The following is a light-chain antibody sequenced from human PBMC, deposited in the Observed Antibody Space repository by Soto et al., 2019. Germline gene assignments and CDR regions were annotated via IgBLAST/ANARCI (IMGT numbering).Light chain of an antibody. Sequence: EIVLTQSPATLSLSPGERATLSCRASQSVSSYLAWYQQKPGQAPRLLVNDASSRATGIPARFGGSGSGTDFTLTISSLEPEDFAVYYCQQRSSWPLTFGGGTRVEIK. CDR3: QQRSSWPLT. CDR1: QSVSSY. J-gene: IGKJ4*01. V-gene: IGKV3-11*01. CDR2: DAS.